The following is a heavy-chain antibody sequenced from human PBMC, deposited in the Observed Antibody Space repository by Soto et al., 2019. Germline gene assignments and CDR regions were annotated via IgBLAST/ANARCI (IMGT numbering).Heavy chain of an antibody. J-gene: IGHJ6*03. V-gene: IGHV1-69*02. CDR1: GGTFSSYT. Sequence: GASVKVSCKASGGTFSSYTISWVRQAPGQGLEWMGRIIPILGIANYAQKFQGRVTITADKSTSTAYMELSSLRSEDTAVYYCAFAPGDYYYYMGVWGKGTTVTVSS. CDR3: AFAPGDYYYYMGV. CDR2: IIPILGIA. D-gene: IGHD3-10*01.